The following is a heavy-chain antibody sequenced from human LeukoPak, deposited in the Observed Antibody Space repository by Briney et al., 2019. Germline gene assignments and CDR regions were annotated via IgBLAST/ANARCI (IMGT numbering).Heavy chain of an antibody. CDR1: GGSISSSSYY. D-gene: IGHD3-10*01. V-gene: IGHV4-39*07. J-gene: IGHJ5*02. CDR3: ARTIGSGSYSWFDP. Sequence: SETLSLTCTVSGGSISSSSYYWGWIRQPPGKGLEWIGSIYYSGSTYYNPSLKSRVTISVDTSKNQFSLKLSSVTAADTAVYYCARTIGSGSYSWFDPWGQGTLVTVSS. CDR2: IYYSGST.